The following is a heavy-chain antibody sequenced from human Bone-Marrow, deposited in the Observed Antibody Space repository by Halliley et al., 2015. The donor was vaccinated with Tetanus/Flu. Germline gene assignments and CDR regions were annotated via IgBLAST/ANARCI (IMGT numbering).Heavy chain of an antibody. Sequence: SLRLSCVTSGFTFSLAWMTWVRQAPGKGLEWVARIKSKSDGGTTGYAGTVKGRFTISIDDSKNTLYLQMNSLESADTAVYYCTTEGARWDLATSVWGQGTLVTVSS. V-gene: IGHV3-15*05. CDR3: TTEGARWDLATSV. CDR2: IKSKSDGGTT. J-gene: IGHJ4*02. D-gene: IGHD1-26*01. CDR1: GFTFSLAW.